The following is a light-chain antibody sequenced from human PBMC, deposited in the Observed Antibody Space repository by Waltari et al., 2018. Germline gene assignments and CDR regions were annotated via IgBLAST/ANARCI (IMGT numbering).Light chain of an antibody. CDR1: SSGVGPYNL. CDR2: EVS. V-gene: IGLV2-23*02. J-gene: IGLJ3*02. Sequence: QSALTQPASVSGSPGPSIPISCTEASSGVGPYNLVSWYQQPPGKAPKVILYEVSKRPSGVSNRFSGSKAGNTASLTISGLRPEDEADYLCSSYPGSVTPRLFDGGTKVTVL. CDR3: SSYPGSVTPRL.